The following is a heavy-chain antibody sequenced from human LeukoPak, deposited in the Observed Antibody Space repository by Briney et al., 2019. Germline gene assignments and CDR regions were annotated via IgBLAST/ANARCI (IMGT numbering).Heavy chain of an antibody. CDR2: IYTSGST. Sequence: SETLSLTCTVSGGSISSGSYYWSWIRQPAGKGLEWIGRIYTSGSTNYNPSLKSRLIVSLDTSKNQISLKLSSVTAADTAVYYCARNPGGWSLKGYYYYMDVWGKGTTVTISS. D-gene: IGHD6-19*01. CDR1: GGSISSGSYY. V-gene: IGHV4-61*02. CDR3: ARNPGGWSLKGYYYYMDV. J-gene: IGHJ6*03.